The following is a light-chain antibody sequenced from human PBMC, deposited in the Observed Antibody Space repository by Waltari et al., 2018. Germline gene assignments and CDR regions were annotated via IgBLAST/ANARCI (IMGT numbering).Light chain of an antibody. V-gene: IGKV3-11*01. CDR3: QQRSNWPRT. CDR1: QSVSSY. CDR2: DAS. Sequence: EIVLTQSPATLSLSPGERATLSCRASQSVSSYLAWYQQKPGQAPRLLIYDASHRATDMPARFSGSVAGTDFTLTISSLAPEDFAVYYCQQRSNWPRTFGQGTKVEIK. J-gene: IGKJ1*01.